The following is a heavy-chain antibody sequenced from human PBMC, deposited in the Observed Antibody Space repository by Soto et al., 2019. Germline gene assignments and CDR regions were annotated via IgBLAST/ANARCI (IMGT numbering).Heavy chain of an antibody. CDR1: GYTFTNSG. V-gene: IGHV1-18*01. Sequence: ASVKVSCKASGYTFTNSGINWVRQAPGQGLEWMGWISTDNGNTNCAQHLHGRVSMTTDTSTSTAYMDLRSLRSDDTAVYYCARDQGITTFGVYSMYYYGMDVWGQGTTVTVSS. CDR2: ISTDNGNT. D-gene: IGHD3-3*01. J-gene: IGHJ6*02. CDR3: ARDQGITTFGVYSMYYYGMDV.